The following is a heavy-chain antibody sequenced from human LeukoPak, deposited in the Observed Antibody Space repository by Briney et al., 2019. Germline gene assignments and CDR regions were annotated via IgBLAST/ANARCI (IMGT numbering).Heavy chain of an antibody. CDR3: AKFTVTTSGYTFDI. CDR1: GGSVSSAGYS. V-gene: IGHV4-30-2*01. J-gene: IGHJ3*02. D-gene: IGHD4-17*01. Sequence: SETLSLTCAVSGGSVSSAGYSWSRIRQPPGRGLECIGYFFHTGNTYYNPSLESRVTISLDRSRNQFSLKLSSVTAADTAVYYCAKFTVTTSGYTFDIWGQGTMVTVSS. CDR2: FFHTGNT.